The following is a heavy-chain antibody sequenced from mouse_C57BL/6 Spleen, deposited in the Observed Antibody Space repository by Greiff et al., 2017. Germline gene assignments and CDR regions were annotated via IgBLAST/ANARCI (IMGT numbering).Heavy chain of an antibody. CDR1: GYTFTDYN. V-gene: IGHV1-18*01. Sequence: VQLQQSGPELVKPGASVTIPCKASGYTFTDYNMDWVKQSHGKSLEWIGDINPNNGGTIYNQKFKGKATLTVDKSSSTAYMELRSLTSEDTAVYYCAREGDGWFAYWGQGTLVTVSA. J-gene: IGHJ3*01. D-gene: IGHD3-3*01. CDR3: AREGDGWFAY. CDR2: INPNNGGT.